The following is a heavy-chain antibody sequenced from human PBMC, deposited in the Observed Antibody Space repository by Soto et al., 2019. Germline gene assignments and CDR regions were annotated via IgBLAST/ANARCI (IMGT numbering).Heavy chain of an antibody. J-gene: IGHJ4*02. D-gene: IGHD6-19*01. Sequence: EVQLVESGGGLVQPGGSLRLSCAASGFTFSSYWMHWVRQAPGKGLVWVSRINSDGSSTSYADSVKGRFTISRDNAKNTLYLEMNSLGAAATAVHYCAVAVAGPTAIGYWGQGSLVTVSS. V-gene: IGHV3-74*01. CDR1: GFTFSSYW. CDR3: AVAVAGPTAIGY. CDR2: INSDGSST.